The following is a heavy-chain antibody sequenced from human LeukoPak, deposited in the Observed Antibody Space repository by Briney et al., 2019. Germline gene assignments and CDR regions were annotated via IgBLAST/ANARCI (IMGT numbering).Heavy chain of an antibody. J-gene: IGHJ4*02. CDR1: GFTFSSYG. CDR2: IRYDGSNK. Sequence: PGGSLSLSCAASGFTFSSYGMHWVRQAPGKGLEWVAFIRYDGSNKYYADSVKGRFTMFRDNSKNTLYLQMNSLRAEDTAVYYCAKVGDKIVVVPAAPHDYWGQGTLVTVSS. CDR3: AKVGDKIVVVPAAPHDY. D-gene: IGHD2-2*01. V-gene: IGHV3-30*02.